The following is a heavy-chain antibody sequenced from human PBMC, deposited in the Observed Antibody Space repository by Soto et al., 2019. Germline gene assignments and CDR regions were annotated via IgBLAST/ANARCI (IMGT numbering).Heavy chain of an antibody. CDR3: ARDGTLYDSRAYYYLY. Sequence: SVKVSCKASGRTFSSYTITWVQQDTGQGLEWMGGITPMFGTPNYAQKFRGRVTITADESSSTAYMELSSLRSEDTAMYFCARDGTLYDSRAYYYLYWGQGTLVTVSS. J-gene: IGHJ4*02. CDR1: GRTFSSYT. D-gene: IGHD3-22*01. CDR2: ITPMFGTP. V-gene: IGHV1-69*13.